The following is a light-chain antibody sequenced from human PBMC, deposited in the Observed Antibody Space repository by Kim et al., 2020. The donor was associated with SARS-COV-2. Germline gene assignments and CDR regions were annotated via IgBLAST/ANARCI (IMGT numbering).Light chain of an antibody. J-gene: IGKJ4*01. V-gene: IGKV1-33*01. CDR2: DAS. CDR1: QDIRHL. CDR3: QQYDTVPLT. Sequence: VGERVPLHCQGSQDIRHLFLWFQKKPGKGPRLLIYDASSSEVGGPTRFIGSGSGAHFTLTINSLQPEDVATYYCQQYDTVPLTFGGGTKVDIK.